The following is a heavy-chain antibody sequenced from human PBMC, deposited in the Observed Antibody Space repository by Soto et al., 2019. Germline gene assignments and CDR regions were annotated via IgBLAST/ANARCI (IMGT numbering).Heavy chain of an antibody. J-gene: IGHJ4*02. CDR1: GYTFTAYA. D-gene: IGHD3-16*02. CDR2: INPANGNT. CDR3: TRSAISPYGRLIGRFGY. V-gene: IGHV1-3*05. Sequence: QVQLAQSGAEERKPGASVKVSCEDTGYTFTAYAMHWVRQAPGQRLEWMGWINPANGNTKYSQKFQGRLTLTSDTSADTVYMELNSLSSEDTAMYYCTRSAISPYGRLIGRFGYWGQGNLVTGSS.